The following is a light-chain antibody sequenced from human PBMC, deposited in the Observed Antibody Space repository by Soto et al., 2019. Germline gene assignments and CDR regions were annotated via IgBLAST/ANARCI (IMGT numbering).Light chain of an antibody. CDR3: QSFDSSLSVV. J-gene: IGLJ2*01. Sequence: QSVLTQPPSVSGAPGQRVTVSCTGSSSTIGAGYDVHWYQHLPGTAPKLLIFGNNNRPSGVPDRFSGSKSGTSASLAITGLQAEDETHYYCQSFDSSLSVVFGGGTKLNVL. CDR1: SSTIGAGYD. V-gene: IGLV1-40*01. CDR2: GNN.